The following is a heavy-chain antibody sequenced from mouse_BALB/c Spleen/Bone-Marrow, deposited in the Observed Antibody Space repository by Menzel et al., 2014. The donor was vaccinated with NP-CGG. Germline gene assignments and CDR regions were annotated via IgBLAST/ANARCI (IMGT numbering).Heavy chain of an antibody. D-gene: IGHD1-2*01. CDR1: GYTFTSYW. V-gene: IGHV1S22*01. CDR3: TPRLRY. J-gene: IGHJ2*01. Sequence: LQQSGSELVRPGASVKLSCKASGYTFTSYWMHWVKQRPGQGLEGIGNIYPGRGSTNYDEKFKSKATLTVDTSSSTTYMQLGGLASEDSAVYCCTPRLRYWGQGTTLTVSS. CDR2: IYPGRGST.